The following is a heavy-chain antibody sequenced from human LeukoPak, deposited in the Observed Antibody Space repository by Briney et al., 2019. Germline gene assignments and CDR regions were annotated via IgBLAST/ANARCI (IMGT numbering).Heavy chain of an antibody. CDR1: GFTFSSYS. Sequence: GGSLRLSCAASGFTFSSYSMNWVRQAPGKGLEWVSSISSSSSYIYSADSVKGRFTISRDNAKNSLYLQMNNLRAEDTAVYYCARAAVSPTVTTVGDLWGQGTTVTVSS. CDR3: ARAAVSPTVTTVGDL. V-gene: IGHV3-21*01. CDR2: ISSSSSYI. J-gene: IGHJ6*02. D-gene: IGHD4-17*01.